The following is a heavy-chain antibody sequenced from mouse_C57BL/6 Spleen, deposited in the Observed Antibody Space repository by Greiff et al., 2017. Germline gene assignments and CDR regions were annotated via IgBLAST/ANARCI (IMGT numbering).Heavy chain of an antibody. CDR2: INPRNGGT. D-gene: IGHD2-10*01. V-gene: IGHV1-53*01. CDR1: GYTFTSYW. J-gene: IGHJ2*01. CDR3: ARFLLWSFDY. Sequence: QVQLKQPGTELVKPGASVKLSCKASGYTFTSYWMNWVKQRPGQGLEWIGNINPRNGGTNYNEKFKSKATLTVDKSSSTAYMQLSSLTSEDSAVXYCARFLLWSFDYWGQGTTLTVST.